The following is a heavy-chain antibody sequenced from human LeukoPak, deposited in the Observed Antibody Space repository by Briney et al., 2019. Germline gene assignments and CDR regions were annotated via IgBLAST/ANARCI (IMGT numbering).Heavy chain of an antibody. D-gene: IGHD6-13*01. CDR2: INPSGGST. CDR1: GYMFTGYY. Sequence: GASVKVSCKASGYMFTGYYIHWVRQAPGQGLEWMGIINPSGGSTSYAQKFQGRVTMTRDTSTSTVYMELSSLRSEDTAVYYCARDRVAAAGKGFDPWGQGTLVTVSS. V-gene: IGHV1-46*01. J-gene: IGHJ5*02. CDR3: ARDRVAAAGKGFDP.